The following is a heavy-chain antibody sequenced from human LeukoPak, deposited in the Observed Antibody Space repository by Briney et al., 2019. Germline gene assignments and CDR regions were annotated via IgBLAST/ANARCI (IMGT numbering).Heavy chain of an antibody. V-gene: IGHV3-9*01. D-gene: IGHD6-13*01. CDR2: ISWNSGSI. CDR1: GFTFDDYA. J-gene: IGHJ4*02. CDR3: AKDIGAAAGTVDY. Sequence: GGSLRLSCAASGFTFDDYAMHWVRQAPGKGLEWVSGISWNSGSIGYADSVKGRFTISRDNVKNSLYLQMNSLRAEDTALYYCAKDIGAAAGTVDYWGQGTLVTVSS.